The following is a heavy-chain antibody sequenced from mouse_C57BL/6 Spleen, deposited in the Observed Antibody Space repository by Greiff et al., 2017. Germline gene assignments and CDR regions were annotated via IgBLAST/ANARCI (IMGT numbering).Heavy chain of an antibody. Sequence: VHVKQSGAELVKPGASVKLSCTASGFNIKDYYMHWVKQRPEQGLEWIGRIDPEDGETKYAPKFQGKATITADTSSNTAYLQLSILTSEDTAVYYCARYDYDGDYYAMDYWGQGTSVTVSS. J-gene: IGHJ4*01. CDR1: GFNIKDYY. V-gene: IGHV14-2*01. CDR3: ARYDYDGDYYAMDY. CDR2: IDPEDGET. D-gene: IGHD2-4*01.